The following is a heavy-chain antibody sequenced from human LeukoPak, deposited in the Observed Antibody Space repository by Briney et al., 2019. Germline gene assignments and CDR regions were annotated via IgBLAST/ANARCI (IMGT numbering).Heavy chain of an antibody. J-gene: IGHJ6*04. D-gene: IGHD2-21*02. CDR2: IYPGDSDT. CDR3: ARFFGYCGGDCYGDV. CDR1: GYSFSSYW. Sequence: GESLKISXKGSGYSFSSYWIGWVRQRPGKGLEWMGIIYPGDSDTRYSPSFQGQVTISADKSISTAYLQWSSLKASDTAMYYCARFFGYCGGDCYGDVWGKGTTVTVSS. V-gene: IGHV5-51*01.